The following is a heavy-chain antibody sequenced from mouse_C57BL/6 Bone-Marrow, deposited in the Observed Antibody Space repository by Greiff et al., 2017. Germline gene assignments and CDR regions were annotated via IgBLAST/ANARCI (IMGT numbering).Heavy chain of an antibody. V-gene: IGHV1-55*01. CDR1: GYTFTSYW. D-gene: IGHD1-1*01. J-gene: IGHJ1*03. Sequence: VQLQQPGAELVKPGASVKMSCKASGYTFTSYWITWVKQRPGQGLEWIGDIYPGSGSTNYNEKFKSKATLTVDTSSSTAYMQLSSLTSEDSAVYYGAREHHYGSSTGYWYFDVWGTGTTVTVSS. CDR2: IYPGSGST. CDR3: AREHHYGSSTGYWYFDV.